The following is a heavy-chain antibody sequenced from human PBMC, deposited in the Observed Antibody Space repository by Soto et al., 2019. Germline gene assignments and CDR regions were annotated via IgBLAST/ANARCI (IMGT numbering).Heavy chain of an antibody. Sequence: PGGSLRLSCAASGFRFSSSPMHLVRQAPGKGPEWVALISYDGTNKFYADSVKGRFTISRDNSKSTLYLQVDSLRPEDAAVYYCARDPKTSGGQHWAFNYFDSWGQGTLVTVSS. J-gene: IGHJ4*02. V-gene: IGHV3-30-3*01. D-gene: IGHD7-27*01. CDR1: GFRFSSSP. CDR3: ARDPKTSGGQHWAFNYFDS. CDR2: ISYDGTNK.